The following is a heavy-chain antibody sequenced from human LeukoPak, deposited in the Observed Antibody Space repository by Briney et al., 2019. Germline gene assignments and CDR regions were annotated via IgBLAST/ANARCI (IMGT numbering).Heavy chain of an antibody. V-gene: IGHV4-59*01. CDR3: ARTMVRGDNYFDY. CDR2: IYYSGST. D-gene: IGHD3-10*01. Sequence: SETLSLTCTVSGGSISSYYWSWIWQPPGKGLEWSGYIYYSGSTNYNPSLKSRVTISVDTSKNQFSLKLSSVTAADTAVYYCARTMVRGDNYFDYWGQGTLVTVS. CDR1: GGSISSYY. J-gene: IGHJ4*02.